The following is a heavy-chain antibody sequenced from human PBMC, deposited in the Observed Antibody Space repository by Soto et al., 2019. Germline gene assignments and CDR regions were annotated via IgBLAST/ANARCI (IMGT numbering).Heavy chain of an antibody. CDR2: ISGSGDST. D-gene: IGHD6-19*01. Sequence: GGSLRLSCAASGFTFSTYAMNWVRQAPGKGLEWVSGISGSGDSTYYADSVKCRFTVSRDNSKNTLYLQMNSLRAEDTAVFYCAKKRSSGCSFDSRGQRTLLPVSS. J-gene: IGHJ4*02. CDR3: AKKRSSGCSFDS. V-gene: IGHV3-23*01. CDR1: GFTFSTYA.